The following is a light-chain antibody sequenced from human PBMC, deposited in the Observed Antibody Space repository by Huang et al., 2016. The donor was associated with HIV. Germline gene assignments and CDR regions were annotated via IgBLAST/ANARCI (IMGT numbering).Light chain of an antibody. CDR1: QGVRSN. J-gene: IGKJ2*01. CDR2: GAS. Sequence: ERVMTQSPDTLSLSPGERATLSFRASQGVRSNLAWYQQKPGQAPRLLIYGASTRVTGIPARVSGSGSETDFTLTIRSLQSEDSAVYYCQQYNNWPRTFGQGTKLEIK. V-gene: IGKV3-15*01. CDR3: QQYNNWPRT.